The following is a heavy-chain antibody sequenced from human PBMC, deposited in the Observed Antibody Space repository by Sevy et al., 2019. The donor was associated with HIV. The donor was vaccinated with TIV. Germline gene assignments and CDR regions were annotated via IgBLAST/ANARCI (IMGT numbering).Heavy chain of an antibody. CDR1: GGSMGSYY. D-gene: IGHD3-9*01. V-gene: IGHV4-59*01. Sequence: SETLSLTCTVSGGSMGSYYWTWIRQRPGKGLEWIGYLYDTGSTNYNPSLESRVTISIDTSKNQFSLNLSYVTAADTAVYYCAREGGLVDYGMDVWGQGITVTVSS. CDR2: LYDTGST. CDR3: AREGGLVDYGMDV. J-gene: IGHJ6*02.